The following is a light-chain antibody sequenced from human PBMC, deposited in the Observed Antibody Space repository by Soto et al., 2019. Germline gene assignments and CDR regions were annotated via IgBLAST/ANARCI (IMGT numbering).Light chain of an antibody. CDR3: QQYEKWPPTT. Sequence: EILMTQSPATLAASPGERATLSCRASQSVGSKLAWYQQKPGQPPRLVMFDASIRATGVPARFSGGGSGTEFTLTISSLQSEDFALYYCQQYEKWPPTTFGQGTKVEFK. CDR1: QSVGSK. CDR2: DAS. J-gene: IGKJ1*01. V-gene: IGKV3-15*01.